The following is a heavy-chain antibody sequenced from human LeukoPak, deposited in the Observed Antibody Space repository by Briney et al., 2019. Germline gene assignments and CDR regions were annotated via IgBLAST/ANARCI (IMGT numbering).Heavy chain of an antibody. CDR1: GGTFSSYA. D-gene: IGHD3-16*02. J-gene: IGHJ4*02. V-gene: IGHV1-69*05. Sequence: SVKVSCKASGGTFSSYAISWVRQAPGQGLEWMGRIIPIFGTANYAQKFQGRVTITTDESTSTAYMELSSLRSVDTAVYYCARSVWGSYRLFDYWGQGTLVTVSS. CDR2: IIPIFGTA. CDR3: ARSVWGSYRLFDY.